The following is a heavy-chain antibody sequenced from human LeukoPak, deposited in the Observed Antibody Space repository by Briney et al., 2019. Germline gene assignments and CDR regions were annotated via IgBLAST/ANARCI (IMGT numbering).Heavy chain of an antibody. CDR2: IYYSGST. J-gene: IGHJ4*02. Sequence: PSETLSLTCTVSGGSISSGSHYWGWVRQPPGKGLEWIGSIYYSGSTYYNPSLKSRVTISVDTSKNQVSLKLSSVTAADTAVYYCARQHYDSSGYPPGYWGQGTLVTVSS. D-gene: IGHD3-22*01. CDR3: ARQHYDSSGYPPGY. CDR1: GGSISSGSHY. V-gene: IGHV4-39*01.